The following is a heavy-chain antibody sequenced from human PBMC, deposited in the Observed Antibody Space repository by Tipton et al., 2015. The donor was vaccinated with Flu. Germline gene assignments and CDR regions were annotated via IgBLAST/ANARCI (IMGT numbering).Heavy chain of an antibody. D-gene: IGHD2-2*01. CDR1: GFTFSKYA. Sequence: SLRLSCTASGFTFSKYAMSWVRQAPGKGLEWVSAIGGGGATTYFADSVKGRFTISRDNIRNTLYLQMNSLRAEDTAVYYCARTRGGYCSSSSCYADYFDYWGQGTLVTVSS. J-gene: IGHJ4*02. CDR2: IGGGGATT. CDR3: ARTRGGYCSSSSCYADYFDY. V-gene: IGHV3-23*01.